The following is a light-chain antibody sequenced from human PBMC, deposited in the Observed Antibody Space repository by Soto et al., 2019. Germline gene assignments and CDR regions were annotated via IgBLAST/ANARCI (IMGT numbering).Light chain of an antibody. CDR1: QSITRY. CDR3: QQSSNTPLT. Sequence: DIQLTQSPSSLSASVGDRVTITCRASQSITRYLNLYQQKPGKVPNRLISGASSLQSGVPSRFSGSGSGTDFTLTISSLQPEDFATYYCQQSSNTPLTFGGGTKVDIK. CDR2: GAS. J-gene: IGKJ4*01. V-gene: IGKV1-39*01.